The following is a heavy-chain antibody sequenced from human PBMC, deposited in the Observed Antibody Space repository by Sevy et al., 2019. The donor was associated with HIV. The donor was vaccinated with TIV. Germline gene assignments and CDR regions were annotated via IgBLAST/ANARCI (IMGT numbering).Heavy chain of an antibody. CDR1: GYTFTSYY. CDR3: ARDHTVIGSNWYGAFDI. Sequence: ASVKVSCKASGYTFTSYYMHWVRQAPGQGLEWMGIINPSDGSTSYAQKFQGRVTMTRDTSTSTVYMELSSLTSEDTAMYYCARDHTVIGSNWYGAFDIWGQGTMVTVSS. D-gene: IGHD6-13*01. J-gene: IGHJ3*02. CDR2: INPSDGST. V-gene: IGHV1-46*01.